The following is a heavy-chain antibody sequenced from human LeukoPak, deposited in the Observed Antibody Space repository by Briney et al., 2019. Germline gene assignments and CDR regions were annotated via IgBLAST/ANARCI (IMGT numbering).Heavy chain of an antibody. J-gene: IGHJ4*02. CDR3: ARGYYSASRIDY. CDR1: GLTFSSFW. D-gene: IGHD2-2*01. Sequence: GGSLRLSCAASGLTFSSFWMHWVRRAPGKGLEWLSRINSDGSTTTYAYSVKGRLTISRDNAKNTLYLQMNSLRAEDTAVYYCARGYYSASRIDYWGQGALVTISS. CDR2: INSDGSTT. V-gene: IGHV3-74*01.